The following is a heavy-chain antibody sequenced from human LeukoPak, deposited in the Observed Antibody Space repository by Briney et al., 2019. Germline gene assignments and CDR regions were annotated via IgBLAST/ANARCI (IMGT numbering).Heavy chain of an antibody. Sequence: PSETLSLTCAVSGYSITSGFYWGWIRRFPGKGLEWIGIIYHSGTTYYNPSLKSRVTVTVDTSKNQFSLRLRSVTAADTAVFYCGRSRGYGDYDHWGQGTLVTGSS. CDR2: IYHSGTT. D-gene: IGHD4-17*01. CDR1: GYSITSGFY. CDR3: GRSRGYGDYDH. J-gene: IGHJ5*02. V-gene: IGHV4-38-2*01.